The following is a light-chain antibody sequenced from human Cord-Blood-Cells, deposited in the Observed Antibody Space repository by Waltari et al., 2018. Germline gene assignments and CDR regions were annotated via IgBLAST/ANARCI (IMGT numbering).Light chain of an antibody. J-gene: IGLJ2*01. CDR2: DNN. Sequence: QSVLTQPPSVSAAPGQKVTISCSGSSSNIGNTYVSWYQQLPGTAPKLLIYDNNKRPSGMPDRFAGSKSGTSATLGITGLQTGDEADYYCGTWDSSLSAGVFGGGTKLTVL. CDR3: GTWDSSLSAGV. CDR1: SSNIGNTY. V-gene: IGLV1-51*01.